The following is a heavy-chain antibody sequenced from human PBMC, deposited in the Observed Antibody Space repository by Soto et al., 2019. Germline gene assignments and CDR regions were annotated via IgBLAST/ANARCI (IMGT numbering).Heavy chain of an antibody. J-gene: IGHJ4*02. CDR3: VRQFRGAD. CDR1: GASISGDNW. Sequence: QVQLQESGPGLVRPSGTLSLTCGVSGASISGDNWWSWARQPPGKGLEWIGEIHHSGTTNYNPSLKSRATISADTSTNQFSLSLRSVTAADTAVYFCVRQFRGADWGQGTLVAVSS. CDR2: IHHSGTT. V-gene: IGHV4-4*02.